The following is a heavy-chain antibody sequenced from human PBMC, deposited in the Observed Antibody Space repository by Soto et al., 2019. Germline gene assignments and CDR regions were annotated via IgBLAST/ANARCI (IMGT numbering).Heavy chain of an antibody. CDR2: ISYDGSNK. CDR3: ARERISGSYGDY. Sequence: GGSLRLSCAASGFTFSSYGMHWVRQAPGKGLEWVAVISYDGSNKYYADSVKGRFTISRDNSKNTLYLQMNSLRAEDTAVYYCARERISGSYGDYWGQGTLVTVS. D-gene: IGHD1-26*01. J-gene: IGHJ4*02. CDR1: GFTFSSYG. V-gene: IGHV3-30*03.